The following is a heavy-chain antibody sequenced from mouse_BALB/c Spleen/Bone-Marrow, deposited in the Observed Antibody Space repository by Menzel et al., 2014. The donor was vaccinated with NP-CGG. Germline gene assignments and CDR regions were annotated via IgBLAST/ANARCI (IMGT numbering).Heavy chain of an antibody. D-gene: IGHD2-12*01. CDR3: TRSRRAMDY. J-gene: IGHJ4*01. Sequence: QVQLQQSGAELVKPGASVKLSCKASGYTFTSYYIYWVKQRPGQGLEWIGEINPSNGGTNFNEKFKSKATLTVDKSSSTAHMQLSSLTSEDSAVYYCTRSRRAMDYWGQGTSVTVSS. V-gene: IGHV1S81*02. CDR1: GYTFTSYY. CDR2: INPSNGGT.